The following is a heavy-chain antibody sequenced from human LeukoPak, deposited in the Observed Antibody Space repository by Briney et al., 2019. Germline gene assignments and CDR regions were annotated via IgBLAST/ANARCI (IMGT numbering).Heavy chain of an antibody. D-gene: IGHD2-15*01. CDR2: IKQEESEK. V-gene: IGHV3-7*01. J-gene: IGHJ3*02. CDR1: GFTSSSYW. CDR3: ARDGGYYAFDI. Sequence: PGGSLTLSCAASGFTSSSYWMFWVRQAPGKGREWVASIKQEESEKYYGDSVKGRFAVSRDNAKNSLFLQMNSLRAEDTAVYYCARDGGYYAFDIWAKGQWSPPLQ.